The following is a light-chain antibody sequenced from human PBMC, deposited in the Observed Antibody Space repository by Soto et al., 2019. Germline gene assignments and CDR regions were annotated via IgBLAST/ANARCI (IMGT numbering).Light chain of an antibody. Sequence: QSVLTQPPSVSAAPGQKVTISCSGSSSNIGNNFVSWYQQLPGTAPKLLIYDNNKRSSGIPDRFSGSKSGTSATLGITGLQTGDGADYYCGTWDSSLSAWVFGGGTKVTVL. V-gene: IGLV1-51*01. CDR1: SSNIGNNF. CDR3: GTWDSSLSAWV. CDR2: DNN. J-gene: IGLJ3*02.